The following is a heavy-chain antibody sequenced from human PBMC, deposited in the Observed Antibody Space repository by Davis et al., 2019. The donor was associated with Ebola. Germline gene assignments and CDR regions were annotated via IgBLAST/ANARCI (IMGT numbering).Heavy chain of an antibody. Sequence: MPSETLSLTCTVSGGSISGYYWSWIRQPPGKGLEWIGNIYFRGSTNYNPSLNSRVTISLDTSNNQFSLKLKSVTAADTAVYYCAASRNYDFWGGYPNWFDPWGQGALVTVSS. D-gene: IGHD3-3*01. CDR1: GGSISGYY. V-gene: IGHV4-59*01. CDR2: IYFRGST. CDR3: AASRNYDFWGGYPNWFDP. J-gene: IGHJ5*02.